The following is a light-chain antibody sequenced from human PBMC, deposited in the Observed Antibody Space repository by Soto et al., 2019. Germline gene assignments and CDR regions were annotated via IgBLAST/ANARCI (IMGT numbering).Light chain of an antibody. CDR1: SSDVGGYNY. V-gene: IGLV2-11*01. Sequence: QSALTQPRSVSGSPGQSVTISCTGTSSDVGGYNYVSWYQQHPGKAPKLMIYDVSKRPSGVPDRFSGSKSGNTASLTISGLQAEDEADYYCCSYADSYHYVFGTGTKLTVL. J-gene: IGLJ1*01. CDR3: CSYADSYHYV. CDR2: DVS.